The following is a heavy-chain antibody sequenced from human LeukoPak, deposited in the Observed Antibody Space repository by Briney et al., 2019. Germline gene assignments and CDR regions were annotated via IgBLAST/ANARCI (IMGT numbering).Heavy chain of an antibody. CDR1: GGSISSYY. V-gene: IGHV4-4*07. J-gene: IGHJ5*02. D-gene: IGHD3-9*01. CDR3: ARDIPFDWLFYRFDP. Sequence: PSETLSLTCTVSGGSISSYYWSWIRQPAGKGLEWIGRIYTSGSTNYNPSLTSRGTMSVETSKNQFSLKLSSVTAADTAVYYCARDIPFDWLFYRFDPWGQGTLVTVSS. CDR2: IYTSGST.